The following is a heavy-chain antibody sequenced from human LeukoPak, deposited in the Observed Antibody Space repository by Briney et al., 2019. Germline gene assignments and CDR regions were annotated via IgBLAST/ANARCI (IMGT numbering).Heavy chain of an antibody. V-gene: IGHV4-59*01. CDR2: IYYSGST. CDR3: ARVGLLAAALPNFDY. CDR1: GGSISSYY. D-gene: IGHD6-13*01. Sequence: SETLSLTCTVSGGSISSYYWSWIRQPPGKGLEWIGYIYYSGSTNYNPSLKSRVTMSVDTSKNQFSLKLSSVTAADTAVYYCARVGLLAAALPNFDYWGQGTLVTVSS. J-gene: IGHJ4*02.